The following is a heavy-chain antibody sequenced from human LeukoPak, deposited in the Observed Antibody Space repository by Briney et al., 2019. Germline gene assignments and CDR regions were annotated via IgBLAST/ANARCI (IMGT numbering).Heavy chain of an antibody. CDR1: GGSISSYY. Sequence: SETLSLTCTVSGGSISSYYWSWIRQPPGKGLEWIGYIYYSGSTNYNPSLKSRVTISVDTSKNQFSLKLSSVTAADTAVYYCARARQNRSGYYSYGMDVWGQGTTVTVSS. V-gene: IGHV4-59*01. CDR3: ARARQNRSGYYSYGMDV. J-gene: IGHJ6*02. CDR2: IYYSGST. D-gene: IGHD3-22*01.